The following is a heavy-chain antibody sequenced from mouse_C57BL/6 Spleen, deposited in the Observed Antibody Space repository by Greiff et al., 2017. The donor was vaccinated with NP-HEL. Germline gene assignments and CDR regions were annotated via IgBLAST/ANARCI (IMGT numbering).Heavy chain of an antibody. J-gene: IGHJ4*01. V-gene: IGHV1-66*01. D-gene: IGHD1-1*01. CDR1: GYSFTSYY. CDR2: IYPGSGNT. CDR3: SYYYGSSSYAMDY. Sequence: QVHVKQSGPELVKPGASVKISCKASGYSFTSYYIHWVKQRPGQGLEWIGWIYPGSGNTKYNEKFKGKATLTADTSSSTAYMQLSSLTSEDSAVYYCSYYYGSSSYAMDYWGQRTSVTVSS.